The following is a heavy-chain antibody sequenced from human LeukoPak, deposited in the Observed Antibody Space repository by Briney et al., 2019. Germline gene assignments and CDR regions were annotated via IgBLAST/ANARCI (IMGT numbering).Heavy chain of an antibody. CDR2: ISSSSSYI. D-gene: IGHD1-1*01. J-gene: IGHJ4*02. CDR3: ARGYPFYFDH. Sequence: GGSLRLSCAASGFTFSSYSMNWVRQAPGKGLEWVSSISSSSSYIYYADSVKGRFTISRDISKNTLYLQLNSLRAEDTAVYYCARGYPFYFDHWGQGTLVTVSS. CDR1: GFTFSSYS. V-gene: IGHV3-21*04.